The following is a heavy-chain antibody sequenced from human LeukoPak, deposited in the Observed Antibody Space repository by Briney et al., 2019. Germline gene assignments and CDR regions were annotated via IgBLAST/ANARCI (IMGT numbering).Heavy chain of an antibody. Sequence: GSSAKVSCKASGGTFSSYAISWVRQAPGQGLEWMGGIIPIFGTANYAQKFQGRVTITTDESTSTAYMELSSLRSEDTAVYYCARESEEGATFDYWGQGTLVTVSS. J-gene: IGHJ4*02. CDR2: IIPIFGTA. CDR3: ARESEEGATFDY. CDR1: GGTFSSYA. V-gene: IGHV1-69*05. D-gene: IGHD1-26*01.